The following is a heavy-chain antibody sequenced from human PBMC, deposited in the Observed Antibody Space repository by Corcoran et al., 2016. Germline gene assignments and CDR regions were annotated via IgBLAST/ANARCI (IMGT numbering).Heavy chain of an antibody. D-gene: IGHD6-13*01. CDR1: GFTFSSYG. Sequence: QVQLVESGGGVVQPGRSLRLSCAASGFTFSSYGMHWVRQAPGKGLEWVAVISYDGSNKYYADSVKGRFTISRDNSKNTLYLQMNSLRAEDTAVYYCAKGLIAAAKNYYYYGMDVWGQGTTVTVSS. CDR2: ISYDGSNK. V-gene: IGHV3-30*18. J-gene: IGHJ6*02. CDR3: AKGLIAAAKNYYYYGMDV.